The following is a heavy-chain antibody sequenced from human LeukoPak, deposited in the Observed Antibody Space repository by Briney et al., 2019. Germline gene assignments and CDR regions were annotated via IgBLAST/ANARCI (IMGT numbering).Heavy chain of an antibody. CDR3: ASHMAVPGTRGFDD. Sequence: PSGTLSLTCAVFDDSIYTNKWWSWVRQPPGKGLEWIGVVSQTGTTYYDPSLTGRITISVDRSRNQFSLTLRSATAADTGVYYCASHMAVPGTRGFDDWGQGIPVTVSS. V-gene: IGHV4-4*02. CDR1: DDSIYTNKW. D-gene: IGHD6-19*01. CDR2: VSQTGTT. J-gene: IGHJ4*02.